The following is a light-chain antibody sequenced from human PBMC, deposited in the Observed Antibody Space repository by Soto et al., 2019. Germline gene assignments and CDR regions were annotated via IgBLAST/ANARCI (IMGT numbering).Light chain of an antibody. CDR3: QQYENLPLT. V-gene: IGKV1-33*01. J-gene: IGKJ4*01. CDR2: DAS. CDR1: HDIGNS. Sequence: DIQMSQSPSSLSASVGDTVTITCLASHDIGNSLNWYQQRPGTAPNLLIYDASNLGTGVPLRFSGTGSGTDFSFTITSLQPEDIGTYYWQQYENLPLTFGGGTKVEI.